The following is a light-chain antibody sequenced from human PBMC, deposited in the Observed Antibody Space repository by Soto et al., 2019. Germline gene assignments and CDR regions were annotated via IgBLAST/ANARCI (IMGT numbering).Light chain of an antibody. Sequence: AIQMTQSPSSLSESVGDRVTITCRASQGIRYDLGWYQVKPEKAPKLLIYTAFNLQSGVPSRFSGSGSGTDFTLTISSLQPEDFATYYCLQEYNYPLTFGGGTKVEIK. V-gene: IGKV1-6*01. J-gene: IGKJ4*01. CDR3: LQEYNYPLT. CDR2: TAF. CDR1: QGIRYD.